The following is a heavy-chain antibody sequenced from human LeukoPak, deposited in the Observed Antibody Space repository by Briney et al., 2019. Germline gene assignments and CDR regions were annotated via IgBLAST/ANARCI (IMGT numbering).Heavy chain of an antibody. V-gene: IGHV1-8*03. D-gene: IGHD6-13*01. CDR1: GYTFTSYD. CDR3: ARVQRSGIAAAGKAQTADY. J-gene: IGHJ4*02. Sequence: GASVKVSCKASGYTFTSYDINWVRQATGQGLEWMGWMNPNSGNTGYAQKFQGRVTITRNTSISTAYMELSSLRSEDTAVYYCARVQRSGIAAAGKAQTADYWGQGTLVTVSS. CDR2: MNPNSGNT.